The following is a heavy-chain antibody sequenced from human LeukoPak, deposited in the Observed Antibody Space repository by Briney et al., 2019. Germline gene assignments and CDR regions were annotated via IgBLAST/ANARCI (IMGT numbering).Heavy chain of an antibody. CDR1: GFTFSPVW. V-gene: IGHV3-74*01. J-gene: IGHJ4*02. CDR3: ARDRTTVRNLIDY. Sequence: PGGSLRLSCAASGFTFSPVWMHWVRQAPGKGLMWVSHIINDGSYTTYADSVKGRFTISRDNAKNTVYLQMNSLRAEDTAVYYCARDRTTVRNLIDYWGQGTLVTVSS. D-gene: IGHD4-17*01. CDR2: IINDGSYT.